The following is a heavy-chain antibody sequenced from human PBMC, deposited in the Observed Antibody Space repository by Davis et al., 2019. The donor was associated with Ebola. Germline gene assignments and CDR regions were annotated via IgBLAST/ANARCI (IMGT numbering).Heavy chain of an antibody. CDR1: GGSFSGYY. CDR3: ARDILTGSDY. V-gene: IGHV4-34*01. Sequence: GSLRLSCAVYGGSFSGYYWSWIRQPPGKGLEWIGEINHSGSTNYNPSLKSRVTISVDTSKNQFSLKLSSVTAADTAVYYCARDILTGSDYWGQGTLVTVSS. CDR2: INHSGST. J-gene: IGHJ4*02. D-gene: IGHD3-9*01.